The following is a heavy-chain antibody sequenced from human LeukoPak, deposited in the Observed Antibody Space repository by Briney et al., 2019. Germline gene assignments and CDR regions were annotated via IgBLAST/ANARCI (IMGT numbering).Heavy chain of an antibody. J-gene: IGHJ4*02. Sequence: PSETLSLTCTVSGASISSNSYYWGWIRQPPGKGLEWIGSIYFSGSTYYNPSLKSRVTISIDTSKNQFSLKLSSVTAADTAVYYCVREGSDYVRFFDYWGQGTLVTVSS. CDR1: GASISSNSYY. V-gene: IGHV4-39*02. CDR3: VREGSDYVRFFDY. CDR2: IYFSGST. D-gene: IGHD4-17*01.